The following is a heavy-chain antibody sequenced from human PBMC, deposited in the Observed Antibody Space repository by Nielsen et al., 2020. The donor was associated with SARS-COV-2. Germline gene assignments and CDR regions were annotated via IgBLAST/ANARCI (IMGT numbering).Heavy chain of an antibody. Sequence: ASVKVSCKASGYTFTSYYMHWVRQAPGQGLEWMGIINPSGGSTSYAQKFQGRVTITADKSTSTAYMELSSLRSEDTAVYYCARERNYYDSSGQENYFDYWGQGTLVTVSS. D-gene: IGHD3-22*01. J-gene: IGHJ4*02. CDR1: GYTFTSYY. CDR3: ARERNYYDSSGQENYFDY. V-gene: IGHV1-46*01. CDR2: INPSGGST.